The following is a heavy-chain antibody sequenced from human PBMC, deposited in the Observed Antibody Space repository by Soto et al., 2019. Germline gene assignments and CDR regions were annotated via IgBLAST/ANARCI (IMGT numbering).Heavy chain of an antibody. V-gene: IGHV1-69*01. CDR2: IIPMLNKV. J-gene: IGHJ4*02. CDR3: ARDQGGTRGYSGYDAFHY. CDR1: GGTFNRHA. Sequence: HVQLVQSGAEVKKPGSAVKVSCRASGGTFNRHAISWVRQAPGQGLEWMGGIIPMLNKVNYGEKLQGRVTITADESTTTDYMELSSLTSEDTAVYFCARDQGGTRGYSGYDAFHYWGQGTLVTVSS. D-gene: IGHD5-12*01.